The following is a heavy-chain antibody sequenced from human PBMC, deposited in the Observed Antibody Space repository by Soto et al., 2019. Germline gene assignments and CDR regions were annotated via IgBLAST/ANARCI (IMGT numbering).Heavy chain of an antibody. D-gene: IGHD2-2*01. J-gene: IGHJ6*02. CDR3: ARSQGSSTSLEIYYYYFYGMDV. Sequence: QVQLVQSWAEVKKPGSSVKVSCKASGGTFSTYAISWVRQAPGQGLEWMGGIIPIPGTANYAQKFQGRVTITADESTSTAYMELSSLRSEDTAVYYCARSQGSSTSLEIYYYYFYGMDVWGQGTTVTVSS. V-gene: IGHV1-69*01. CDR1: GGTFSTYA. CDR2: IIPIPGTA.